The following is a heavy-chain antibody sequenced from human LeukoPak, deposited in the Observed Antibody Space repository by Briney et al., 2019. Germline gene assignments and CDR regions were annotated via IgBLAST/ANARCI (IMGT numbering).Heavy chain of an antibody. J-gene: IGHJ4*02. D-gene: IGHD2-2*01. Sequence: PGGSLRLSCAASGFTFSTYWMSWVRQAPGKGLEWVANIKQDGSDKYYVDSVKGRFTISRDNANNSLYLQMNSLRAEDTAVYYCARGVVPAANVAYWGQGTLVTVSS. CDR1: GFTFSTYW. CDR3: ARGVVPAANVAY. V-gene: IGHV3-7*04. CDR2: IKQDGSDK.